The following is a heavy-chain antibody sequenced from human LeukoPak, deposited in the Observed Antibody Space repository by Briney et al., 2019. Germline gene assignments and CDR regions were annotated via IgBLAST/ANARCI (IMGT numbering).Heavy chain of an antibody. CDR1: GFTFSRYG. Sequence: PGGSLRLSCAASGFTFSRYGRHWVRQAPGKGREGVADIWYEGSNRQSVQPVKGRCTISTHNSQNPLYLQMTSLRADDTAVYYCARDFGFSPSSGYSFDYWGQGPLVPVSS. V-gene: IGHV3-33*01. CDR2: IWYEGSNR. D-gene: IGHD3-22*01. J-gene: IGHJ4*02. CDR3: ARDFGFSPSSGYSFDY.